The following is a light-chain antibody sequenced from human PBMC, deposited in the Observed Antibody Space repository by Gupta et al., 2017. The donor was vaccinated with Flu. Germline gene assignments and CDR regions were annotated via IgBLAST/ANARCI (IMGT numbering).Light chain of an antibody. CDR3: QQSYSTPIT. CDR2: AAS. V-gene: IGKV1-39*01. J-gene: IGKJ5*01. CDR1: QSINSY. Sequence: GDRVTITCRASQSINSYLNWYQQKPGKAPQLLIYAASSLQSGVPSRFSGRGSGTDFTLTISSLQPEDFATYYCQQSYSTPITFGQGTRLEIK.